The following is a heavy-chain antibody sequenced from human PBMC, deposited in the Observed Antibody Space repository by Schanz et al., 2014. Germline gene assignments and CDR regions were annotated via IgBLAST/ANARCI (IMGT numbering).Heavy chain of an antibody. Sequence: VQLQESSPGLVTPSETLSLTCTVSGASMLSYYWTWFRQPPGKGLEWIGSVYYGGGADYNPSLRGRVTMSADTSKSQFSLKLSSVTAADTAVYYCARDRGMTTSDYYYGMDVWGQGTTVTVSS. D-gene: IGHD4-17*01. CDR3: ARDRGMTTSDYYYGMDV. V-gene: IGHV4-59*12. CDR2: VYYGGGA. CDR1: GASMLSYY. J-gene: IGHJ6*02.